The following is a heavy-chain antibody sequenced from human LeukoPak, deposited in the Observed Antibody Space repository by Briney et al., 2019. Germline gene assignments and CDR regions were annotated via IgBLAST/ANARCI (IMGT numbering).Heavy chain of an antibody. CDR2: SRNKSQEYTT. J-gene: IGHJ6*03. D-gene: IGHD4-23*01. CDR1: GFTSSGHY. V-gene: IGHV3-72*01. CDR3: CTTVITPRYMDV. Sequence: PGGSLRLSCLASGFTSSGHYIDWVRQAPGKGLQWLDRSRNKSQEYTTEYAASVKGRFSFSRDESNNSLYLQMNSLKIEDTAVYYYCTTVITPRYMDVWGKGTTVAISS.